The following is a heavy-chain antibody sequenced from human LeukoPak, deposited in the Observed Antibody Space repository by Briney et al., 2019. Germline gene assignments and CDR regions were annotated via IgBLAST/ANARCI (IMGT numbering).Heavy chain of an antibody. D-gene: IGHD3-9*01. Sequence: PSETLSLTCTVSGGSISGYYWSWVRQSPEKGLESIGFIYSTGSTSYNPSLKSRVTISVDTSKNQFSLKLSSVTAADTAVYYCARIDGSPYYYMDVWGKGTTVTISS. J-gene: IGHJ6*03. CDR1: GGSISGYY. CDR3: ARIDGSPYYYMDV. V-gene: IGHV4-59*01. CDR2: IYSTGST.